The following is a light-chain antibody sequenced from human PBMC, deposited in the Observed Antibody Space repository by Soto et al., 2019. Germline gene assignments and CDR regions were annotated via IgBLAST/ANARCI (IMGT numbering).Light chain of an antibody. CDR3: GSWDSSLSAYV. J-gene: IGLJ1*01. CDR1: SSNIGGNS. CDR2: DDN. Sequence: MLTDPRSISASPGQKVTISCSGSSSNIGGNSVSWYQQLPGTAPKLLIYDDNKRPSGIPDRFSGSKSGTSATLGITGFQTGDEADYYCGSWDSSLSAYVFGTGTQVTVL. V-gene: IGLV1-51*01.